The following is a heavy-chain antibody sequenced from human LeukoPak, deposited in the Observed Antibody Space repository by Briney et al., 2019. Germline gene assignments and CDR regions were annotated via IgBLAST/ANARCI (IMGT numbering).Heavy chain of an antibody. CDR3: ARGTDSNGWLFDY. D-gene: IGHD6-19*01. J-gene: IGHJ4*02. CDR2: INYSGST. CDR1: GGSISSYY. Sequence: PSGTLSLTCTVSGGSISSYYWSWIRQPPGKGLEWIGYINYSGSTNYNPSLKSRVTISVDTSRNQLSLKLTSVTDADTAVYYCARGTDSNGWLFDYWGQGTLVTVSS. V-gene: IGHV4-59*01.